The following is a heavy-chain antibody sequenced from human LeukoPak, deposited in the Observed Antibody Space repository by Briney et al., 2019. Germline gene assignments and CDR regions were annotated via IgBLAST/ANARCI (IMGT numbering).Heavy chain of an antibody. D-gene: IGHD3-10*01. J-gene: IGHJ5*02. Sequence: SETLSLTCAVYGGSFSGHFWLWIRQPPGKGLEWIGEINHGGTTNYSPSLKRRLTISADTSKTLFSLNLNSVTAADTAVYYCARAGRGARRFKAGNWFDRWGQGTLVTVFS. CDR2: INHGGTT. V-gene: IGHV4-34*01. CDR1: GGSFSGHF. CDR3: ARAGRGARRFKAGNWFDR.